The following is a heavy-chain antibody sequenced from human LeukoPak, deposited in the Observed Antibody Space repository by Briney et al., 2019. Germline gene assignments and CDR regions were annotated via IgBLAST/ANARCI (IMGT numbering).Heavy chain of an antibody. D-gene: IGHD5-18*01. CDR2: ICSGPTT. Sequence: SETLPLTCSVSGGSLNIHSICWGWIRQPPGLGLEWIATICSGPTTYYNPSLRSRVTLSADTSKNQLSPMLTSMTALDTAVYYCARLRGGVQLWENWGQGTRVTVSS. V-gene: IGHV4-39*01. CDR3: ARLRGGVQLWEN. J-gene: IGHJ4*02. CDR1: GGSLNIHSIC.